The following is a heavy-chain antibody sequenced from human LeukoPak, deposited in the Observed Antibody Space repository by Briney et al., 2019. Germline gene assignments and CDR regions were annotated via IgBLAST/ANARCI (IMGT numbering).Heavy chain of an antibody. CDR3: ARDEGGYFDY. D-gene: IGHD3-16*01. CDR1: GGSISSSSYY. J-gene: IGHJ4*02. Sequence: PSETLSLTCTVSGGSISSSSYYWGWIRQPPGKGLEWIGGIYHSGSTYYNPSLKSRVTISVDTSKNQFSLKLSSVTAADTAVYYCARDEGGYFDYWGQGTLVTVSS. CDR2: IYHSGST. V-gene: IGHV4-39*07.